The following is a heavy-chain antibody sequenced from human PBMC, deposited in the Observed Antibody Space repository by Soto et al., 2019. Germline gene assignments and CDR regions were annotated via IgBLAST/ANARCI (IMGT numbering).Heavy chain of an antibody. CDR2: INHVGGT. CDR3: VRIRYQLPSSVLWLDP. D-gene: IGHD3-16*01. V-gene: IGHV4-34*01. Sequence: WETLSLTCAAYGGFLSESYWTWIRQPPGKGLEWIGEINHVGGTNYNPPLKSRVTMSVDTSQNQFSLRLISVTAADTAMYFCVRIRYQLPSSVLWLDPWGQGTPVTVSS. J-gene: IGHJ5*02. CDR1: GGFLSESY.